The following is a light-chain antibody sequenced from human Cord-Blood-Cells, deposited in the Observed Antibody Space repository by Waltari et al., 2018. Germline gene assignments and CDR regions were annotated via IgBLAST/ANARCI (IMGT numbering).Light chain of an antibody. J-gene: IGLJ2*01. CDR1: SRDVAGYNY. CDR2: EVS. CDR3: SSYAGSNKV. Sequence: QSALTQPPSASGSPGQSVTISCTGTSRDVAGYNYASWYQQHPGKAPKPMIYEVSKRPSGVPDRFSGSKSGNTASLTVSGLQAEDEADYYCSSYAGSNKVFGGGTKLTVL. V-gene: IGLV2-8*01.